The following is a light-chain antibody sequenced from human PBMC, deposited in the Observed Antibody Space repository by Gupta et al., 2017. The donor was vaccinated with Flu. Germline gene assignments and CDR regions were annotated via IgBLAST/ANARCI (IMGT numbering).Light chain of an antibody. V-gene: IGKV1-39*01. J-gene: IGKJ4*01. CDR3: QQSYSTPLT. CDR1: QSISSY. CDR2: AAS. Sequence: DSQMTQSPSSLSASVGDRVTITCRTSQSISSYLNWYQQKPGKAPKLLIYAASVLQSGVPSRFSGSGSGTDFSLTISSLQPEDFATYFCQQSYSTPLTFGGGTKVEIK.